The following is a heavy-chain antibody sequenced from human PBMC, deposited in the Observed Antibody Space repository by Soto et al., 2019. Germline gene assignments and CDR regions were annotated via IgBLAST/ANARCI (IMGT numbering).Heavy chain of an antibody. Sequence: SQTLSLTCAISGDSASSNSAAWNWIRQSPSRGLEWLGRTYYRSKWYNDYAVSVKSRITINPDTSKNQFSLQLNSVTPEDTAVYYCARAAAGYSSGWYEGGFDYWGQGTLVTVSS. V-gene: IGHV6-1*01. D-gene: IGHD6-19*01. CDR3: ARAAAGYSSGWYEGGFDY. CDR2: TYYRSKWYN. J-gene: IGHJ4*02. CDR1: GDSASSNSAA.